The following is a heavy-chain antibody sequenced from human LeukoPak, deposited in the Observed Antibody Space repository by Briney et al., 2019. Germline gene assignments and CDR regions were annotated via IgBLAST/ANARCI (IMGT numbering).Heavy chain of an antibody. Sequence: GGSLRLSCVTSGFTFSTYAVHWVRQAPGRGLEWVADILYGGSDQYYADSVKGRFTISRDDSKNTLYLHISSLRTEDTAVYFCARDNAARSMGNAFDLWGQGTLVTVSS. J-gene: IGHJ4*02. CDR2: ILYGGSDQ. V-gene: IGHV3-30*04. D-gene: IGHD1-26*01. CDR1: GFTFSTYA. CDR3: ARDNAARSMGNAFDL.